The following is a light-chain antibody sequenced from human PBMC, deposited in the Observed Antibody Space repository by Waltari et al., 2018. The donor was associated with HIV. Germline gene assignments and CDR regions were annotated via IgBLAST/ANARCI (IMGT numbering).Light chain of an antibody. Sequence: SYELTQPSSVSVSPGQTARLTCSGDVLAKKYARWFQQKPGQAPVLVSYKDSERPSGIPERFSGSSSGTTVTLTISGAQVEDEADYYCYSAADNIGVFGGGTKLTVL. V-gene: IGLV3-27*01. CDR1: VLAKKY. CDR3: YSAADNIGV. CDR2: KDS. J-gene: IGLJ3*02.